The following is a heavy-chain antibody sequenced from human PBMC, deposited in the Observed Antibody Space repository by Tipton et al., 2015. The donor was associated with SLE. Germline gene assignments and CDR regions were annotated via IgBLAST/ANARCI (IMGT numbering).Heavy chain of an antibody. CDR1: GGSITSGRSH. J-gene: IGHJ4*02. CDR2: IYTTGST. Sequence: LSLTCTVSGGSITSGRSHWSWIRQPAGKGLEWIGRIYTTGSTNYNPSLKGRVTMSLDTPKNQFSLRLSSVTAADTAVYYRARRTDDYRSNVHDYWGQGTLVTVSS. D-gene: IGHD4-11*01. V-gene: IGHV4-61*02. CDR3: ARRTDDYRSNVHDY.